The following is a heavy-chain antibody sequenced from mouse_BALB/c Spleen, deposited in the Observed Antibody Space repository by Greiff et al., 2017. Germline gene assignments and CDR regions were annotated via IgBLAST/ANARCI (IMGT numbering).Heavy chain of an antibody. V-gene: IGHV1-12*01. D-gene: IGHD2-1*01. J-gene: IGHJ4*01. Sequence: QVQLQQPGAELVKPGASVKMSCKASGYTFTSYNMHWVKQTPGQGLEWIGAIYPGNGDTSYNQKFKGKATLTADKSSSTAYMQLSSLTSEDSAVYYCARIYYDSYAMDYWGQGTSVTVSS. CDR3: ARIYYDSYAMDY. CDR1: GYTFTSYN. CDR2: IYPGNGDT.